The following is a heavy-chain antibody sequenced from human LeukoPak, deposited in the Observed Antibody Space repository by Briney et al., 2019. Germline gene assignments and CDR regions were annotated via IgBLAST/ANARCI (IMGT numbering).Heavy chain of an antibody. CDR3: VRGTNYGDYSVGDAFDV. V-gene: IGHV1-18*01. J-gene: IGHJ3*01. CDR2: ISAYNGNT. CDR1: GYTFTDYG. Sequence: ASVKVSCKASGYTFTDYGISWVRQAPGQGLEWMGWISAYNGNTNYAQSLQGRVTMTTDTSTSTAYMELRSLRSDDTAVYYCVRGTNYGDYSVGDAFDVWGQGTMVTV. D-gene: IGHD4-17*01.